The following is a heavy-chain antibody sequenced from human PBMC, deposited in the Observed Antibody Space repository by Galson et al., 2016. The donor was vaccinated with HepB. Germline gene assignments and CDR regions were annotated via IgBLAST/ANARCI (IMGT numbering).Heavy chain of an antibody. CDR2: ISASGTT. CDR3: ARIGEDSSGYYHYDN. V-gene: IGHV4-4*07. J-gene: IGHJ4*02. CDR1: GGSISSHY. Sequence: SETLSLTCTVSGGSISSHYWNWIRQPAGKGLEWIGRISASGTTYYNPSLKSRVTMSVDTPKNQFALKLSSVTAADPAVYYCARIGEDSSGYYHYDNWGQGILVTVSS. D-gene: IGHD3-22*01.